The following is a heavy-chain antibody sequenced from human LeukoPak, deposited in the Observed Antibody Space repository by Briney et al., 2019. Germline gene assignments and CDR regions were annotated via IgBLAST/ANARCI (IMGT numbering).Heavy chain of an antibody. J-gene: IGHJ4*02. CDR1: GFTFSSYA. CDR2: ISYDGSNK. Sequence: GGSLRLSCAASGFTFSSYAMHGVRQAPGKGLECVAVISYDGSNKYYADSVKGRFTISRDNSKNTLYLQMNSLRAEDTAVYYSARVAVAATAGYWGQGTLVTVSS. CDR3: ARVAVAATAGY. D-gene: IGHD6-19*01. V-gene: IGHV3-30*04.